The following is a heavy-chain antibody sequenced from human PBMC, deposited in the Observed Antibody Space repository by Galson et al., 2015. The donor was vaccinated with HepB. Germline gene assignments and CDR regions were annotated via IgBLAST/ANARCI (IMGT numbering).Heavy chain of an antibody. D-gene: IGHD4-17*01. CDR2: INQDETEK. Sequence: SLRLSCAASGFTFSRYWMSWVRQAPGKGLEWVANINQDETEKYYADSVKGRFTISRDNAKNSVYMQMNSLRAEDTAVYYCVREGDYGDYVGSDYYYMDVRGKGTTVTVSS. V-gene: IGHV3-7*01. J-gene: IGHJ6*03. CDR3: VREGDYGDYVGSDYYYMDV. CDR1: GFTFSRYW.